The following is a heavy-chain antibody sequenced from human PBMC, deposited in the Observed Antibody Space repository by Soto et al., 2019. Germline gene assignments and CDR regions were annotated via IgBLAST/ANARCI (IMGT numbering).Heavy chain of an antibody. D-gene: IGHD2-2*01. CDR3: ARGSSSSWDYYYYSLDV. CDR2: ITGRGST. Sequence: GGSLRLSCAASGFTFSRYAMSWVRQAPGKGLEWVSVITGRGSTYYADSVKGRFTISRDNSKNTLYVQMNSLRAEDTAVYFCARGSSSSWDYYYYSLDVWGQGTTVTVSS. J-gene: IGHJ6*02. V-gene: IGHV3-23*01. CDR1: GFTFSRYA.